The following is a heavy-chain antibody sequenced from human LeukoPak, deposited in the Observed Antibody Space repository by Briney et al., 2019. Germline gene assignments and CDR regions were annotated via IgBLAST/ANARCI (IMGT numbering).Heavy chain of an antibody. CDR1: GGTFSSYT. J-gene: IGHJ4*02. V-gene: IGHV1-69*04. Sequence: SVKVSCKASGGTFSSYTISWVRQAPGQGLEWMGRIIPILGIANYAQKFQGRVTITADKSTSTAYMELSSLRSEDTAVYYCAREYSSSSWECWGQGTLVTASS. D-gene: IGHD6-6*01. CDR2: IIPILGIA. CDR3: AREYSSSSWEC.